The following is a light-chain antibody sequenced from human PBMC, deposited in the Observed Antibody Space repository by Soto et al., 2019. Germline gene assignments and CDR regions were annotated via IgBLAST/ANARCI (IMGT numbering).Light chain of an antibody. CDR2: KAS. CDR1: QTISSW. J-gene: IGKJ3*01. V-gene: IGKV1-5*03. Sequence: DIQMTQSPSTLSGSVGDRVTITCRASQTISSWLAWYQQKPGKAPKLLIYKASTLKSGVPSRFSGSGSRTEFTLTISSLQPDDFATYYCQQSYSTPFTFGPGPKVHI. CDR3: QQSYSTPFT.